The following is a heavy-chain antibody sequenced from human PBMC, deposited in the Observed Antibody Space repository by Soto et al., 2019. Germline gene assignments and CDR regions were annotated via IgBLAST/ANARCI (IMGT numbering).Heavy chain of an antibody. CDR2: IIPIFGTA. CDR1: GGTFSSYA. J-gene: IGHJ4*02. CDR3: AREGSSGYYLDY. D-gene: IGHD3-22*01. Sequence: SVKVSCKASGGTFSSYAISWVRQAPGQGLEWMGGIIPIFGTANYAQKFQGRVTITADESTSTAYMELSSLRSEDTAVYYCAREGSSGYYLDYWGQGTLVTVSS. V-gene: IGHV1-69*13.